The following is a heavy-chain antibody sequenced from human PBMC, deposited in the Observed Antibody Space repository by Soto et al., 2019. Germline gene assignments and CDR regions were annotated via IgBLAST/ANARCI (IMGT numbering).Heavy chain of an antibody. CDR3: ARDIAATTPEAFDY. J-gene: IGHJ4*02. Sequence: EVQLVESGGGLVQPGRSLRLSCAASGFTFDDYAMHWVRQAPGKGLEWVSGINWSSGYIGYADSVKGRFSNSRDNAKNSLYLQMNSLRAEDTALYYCARDIAATTPEAFDYWGQGTLVTVSS. CDR2: INWSSGYI. D-gene: IGHD1-1*01. V-gene: IGHV3-9*01. CDR1: GFTFDDYA.